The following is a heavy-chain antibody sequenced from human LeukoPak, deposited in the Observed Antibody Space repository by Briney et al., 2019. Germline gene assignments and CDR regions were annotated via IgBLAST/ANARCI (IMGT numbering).Heavy chain of an antibody. CDR1: VFTLSRHW. CDR2: INGDGSIT. Sequence: GSLRLSSAASVFTLSRHWIYWVREAPEKRLLWVSRINGDGSITNYADSVKGRFTISRDDTKNTLHLQMNSLRAEDTAIYYCARASSGYFDYWGQGTLVTVSS. CDR3: ARASSGYFDY. J-gene: IGHJ4*02. D-gene: IGHD1-26*01. V-gene: IGHV3-74*01.